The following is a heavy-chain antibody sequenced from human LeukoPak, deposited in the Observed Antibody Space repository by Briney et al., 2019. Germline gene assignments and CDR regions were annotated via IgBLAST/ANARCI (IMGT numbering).Heavy chain of an antibody. CDR3: ARGSYDFPWFDP. J-gene: IGHJ5*02. CDR2: LQSVGNT. V-gene: IGHV3-53*01. Sequence: GGSLRLSCAASGFSVRSKYMSWVRQAPGKGLEWVSVLQSVGNTFYADSAKGRFSISRDRSKNTVYLQMDSLRAEDTAVYYCARGSYDFPWFDPWGQGTLVTVSS. CDR1: GFSVRSKY. D-gene: IGHD3-3*01.